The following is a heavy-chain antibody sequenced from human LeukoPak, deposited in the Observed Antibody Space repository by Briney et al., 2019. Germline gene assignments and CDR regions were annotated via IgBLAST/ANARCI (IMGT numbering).Heavy chain of an antibody. V-gene: IGHV3-7*03. CDR1: GFTLSEYW. Sequence: GGSLSLSCVVSGFTLSEYWMTWVRQAPGKGLEWVANIKEDGGQKHYVDSVKGRFTIFRDNAKNTLYLQMDSLRAEDTAVYYCARSGDKNVMGGQGTLVTVSS. CDR2: IKEDGGQK. D-gene: IGHD3-10*01. J-gene: IGHJ4*02. CDR3: ARSGDKNVM.